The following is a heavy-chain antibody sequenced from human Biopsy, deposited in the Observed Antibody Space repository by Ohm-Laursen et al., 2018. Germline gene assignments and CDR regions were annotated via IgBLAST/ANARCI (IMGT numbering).Heavy chain of an antibody. CDR2: ISGSGVTK. CDR1: GVTLSGYS. CDR3: GSSIHLGY. D-gene: IGHD6-19*01. J-gene: IGHJ4*02. Sequence: SLRLSCSAAPGVTLSGYSMNWVRQAPGKGLEWLSYISGSGVTKMYADSVKGRFTISRDNAKNTLYLQMNGLRAEDTGVYYCGSSIHLGYWGRGTLVTVSS. V-gene: IGHV3-48*04.